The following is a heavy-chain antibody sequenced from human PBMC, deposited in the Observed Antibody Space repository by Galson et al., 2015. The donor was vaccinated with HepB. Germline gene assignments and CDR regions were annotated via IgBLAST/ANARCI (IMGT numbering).Heavy chain of an antibody. V-gene: IGHV7-4-1*02. Sequence: SVKVSCKASGYTFTDYVVNWVRQAPGQGLEWMGWMYTNTGKPTYAPGFAGRFVFSLDTSVTTAYLQISSLETDDTAVYYCARSLLRFLDWLPYYDYYYMDVWGEGTTVTVSS. CDR3: ARSLLRFLDWLPYYDYYYMDV. CDR2: MYTNTGKP. CDR1: GYTFTDYV. D-gene: IGHD3-3*01. J-gene: IGHJ6*03.